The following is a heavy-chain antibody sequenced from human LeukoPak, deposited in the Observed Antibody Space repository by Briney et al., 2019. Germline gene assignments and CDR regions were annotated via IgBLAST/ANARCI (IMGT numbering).Heavy chain of an antibody. Sequence: AGGSLRLSCASSGFTFDDYAMHWVRHAPGKGLEWVSLISGDGTRTYYADSVKGGFTISRDNSKNSLYLQMNSLRTADTALYYCAKVPDYGDFIFDYWGQGTLVTVSS. CDR3: AKVPDYGDFIFDY. V-gene: IGHV3-43*02. CDR1: GFTFDDYA. J-gene: IGHJ4*02. D-gene: IGHD4-17*01. CDR2: ISGDGTRT.